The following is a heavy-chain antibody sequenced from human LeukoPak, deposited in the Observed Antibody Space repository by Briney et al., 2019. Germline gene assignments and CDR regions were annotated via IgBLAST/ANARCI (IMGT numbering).Heavy chain of an antibody. V-gene: IGHV1-69*13. CDR3: AYCSSTTRQSYWFDP. CDR2: IIPIFGTA. Sequence: ASVKVSCKASEGTFTSYAISWVRQAPGQGLEWMGGIIPIFGTANYAQKFQGRVTITADESTSTAYMELSSLRSEDTAVYYCAYCSSTTRQSYWFDPWGQGTLVTVSS. CDR1: EGTFTSYA. D-gene: IGHD2-2*01. J-gene: IGHJ5*02.